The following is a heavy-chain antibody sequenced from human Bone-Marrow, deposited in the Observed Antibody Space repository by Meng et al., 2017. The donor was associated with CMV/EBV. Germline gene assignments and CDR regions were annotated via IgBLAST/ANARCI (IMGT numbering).Heavy chain of an antibody. CDR1: GYTFTGYY. CDR3: ARAPASDRFDF. D-gene: IGHD2-2*01. V-gene: IGHV1-2*02. J-gene: IGHJ4*02. CDR2: INPNTDVT. Sequence: SCKASGYTFTGYYIHWVRQAPGQSLEWMGCINPNTDVTNYAQKFQGRVTMTRDTSITTAYMELNRLRSDDTAMYYCARAPASDRFDFWGQGTLVTVSS.